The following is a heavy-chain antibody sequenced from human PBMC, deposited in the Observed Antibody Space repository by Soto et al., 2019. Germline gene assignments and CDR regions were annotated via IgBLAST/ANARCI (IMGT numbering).Heavy chain of an antibody. D-gene: IGHD3-3*01. J-gene: IGHJ5*02. V-gene: IGHV4-59*08. CDR1: GGSISSYY. CDR2: IYYSGST. Sequence: SETLSLTCTVSGGSISSYYWSWIRQPPGKRLERIGYIYYSGSTYYNPSLKSRVTISVDTAKNQFSLKLSSVSAADTSVYYCARHAGSVVRFLEGVRWFDPWGQGALVTVSS. CDR3: ARHAGSVVRFLEGVRWFDP.